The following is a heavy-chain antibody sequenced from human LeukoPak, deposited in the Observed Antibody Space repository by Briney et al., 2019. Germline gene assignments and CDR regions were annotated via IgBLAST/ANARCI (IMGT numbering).Heavy chain of an antibody. CDR1: GGTFSSYA. Sequence: SVKVSCKASGGTFSSYAISWVRQAPGQGLEWMGGIIPIFGTANYAQKFQGRVTITADESTSTAYMELSSLRSEDTAVYYCSAEAQWLVSDYWGQGTLVTVSS. D-gene: IGHD6-19*01. CDR3: SAEAQWLVSDY. CDR2: IIPIFGTA. V-gene: IGHV1-69*13. J-gene: IGHJ4*02.